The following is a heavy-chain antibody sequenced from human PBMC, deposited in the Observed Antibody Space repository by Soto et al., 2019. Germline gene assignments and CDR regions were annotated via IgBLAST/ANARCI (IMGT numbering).Heavy chain of an antibody. J-gene: IGHJ4*02. CDR3: ASSGYSSCWYDLALDY. D-gene: IGHD6-19*01. V-gene: IGHV1-18*01. Sequence: QVQLVQSGAEVKKPGASVKVSCKASGYTFTSYGISWVRQAPGQGLEWMGWISAYNGNTNHAHKLQGRVTMTTDTSTSTAYMELRSLRSDDTAVYYCASSGYSSCWYDLALDYWGQGPLVTVSS. CDR2: ISAYNGNT. CDR1: GYTFTSYG.